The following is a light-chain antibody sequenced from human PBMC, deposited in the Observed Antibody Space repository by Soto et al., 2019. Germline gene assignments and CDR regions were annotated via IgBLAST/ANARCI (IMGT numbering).Light chain of an antibody. V-gene: IGKV4-1*01. CDR3: QQYLNTPYT. CDR2: WAS. J-gene: IGKJ2*01. Sequence: DIVMTQSPDSLAVSLGERATINCKSSQSVLYSSNNKNYLAWYQQKPRQPPKLLIYWASTRESGVPGRFSGSGSGTDFTLTISSLQAEDVAVYYCQQYLNTPYTFGQGTKLEIK. CDR1: QSVLYSSNNKNY.